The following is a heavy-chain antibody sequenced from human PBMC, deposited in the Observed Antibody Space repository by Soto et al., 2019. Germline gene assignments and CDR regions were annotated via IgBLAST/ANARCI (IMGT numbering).Heavy chain of an antibody. CDR1: GYTFTSYD. V-gene: IGHV1-8*01. CDR2: MNPNSGNT. J-gene: IGHJ6*02. CDR3: ATVCLWNYYYYYGMDG. Sequence: GASVKVSCKASGYTFTSYDINWVRQATGQGLEWMGWMNPNSGNTGYAQKFQGRVTMTRNTSISTAYMELSSLRSEDTAVYYCATVCLWNYYYYYGMDGWGQGTTVTVSS. D-gene: IGHD3-16*01.